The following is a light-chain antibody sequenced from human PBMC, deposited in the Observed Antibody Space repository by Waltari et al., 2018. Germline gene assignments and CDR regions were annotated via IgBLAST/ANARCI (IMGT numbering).Light chain of an antibody. CDR3: TSYAGSHNWV. J-gene: IGLJ2*01. Sequence: QSALTQPPSASGSPGQSVTISCTGTSSAVGGYNHASWYQHHPGKAPKPMISEVNQRPSGVPDRFSGSKSGNTASLTVSGLQADDEADYYCTSYAGSHNWVFGGGTKLTVL. CDR1: SSAVGGYNH. CDR2: EVN. V-gene: IGLV2-8*01.